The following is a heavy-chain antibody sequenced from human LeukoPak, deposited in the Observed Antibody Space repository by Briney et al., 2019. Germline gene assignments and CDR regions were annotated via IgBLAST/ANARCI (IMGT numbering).Heavy chain of an antibody. CDR1: GGSISSRNYY. CDR3: ARGRVSSSTWYSTYYYFFYMDF. CDR2: IYTSGST. D-gene: IGHD4-11*01. Sequence: SETLSLTCTVSGGSISSRNYYWSWIRQPAGKGLEWIGRIYTSGSTNYNPSLKSRVTISVDTSKNQFSLKLSSVTAADTAVYYCARGRVSSSTWYSTYYYFFYMDFWGKGTTVTVSS. V-gene: IGHV4-61*02. J-gene: IGHJ6*03.